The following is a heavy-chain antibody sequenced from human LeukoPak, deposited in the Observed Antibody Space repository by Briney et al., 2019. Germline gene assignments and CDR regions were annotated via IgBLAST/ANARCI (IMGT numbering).Heavy chain of an antibody. Sequence: SETLSLTCTVSGGSISSGGYYWSWIRQPPGKGLEWIGYIHYSGTTNYNPSLKNRVTISLDTSKNQFSPNLSSVTAADTAVYYCARMGGYSGYATHWGQGTLVTVSS. CDR2: IHYSGTT. CDR1: GGSISSGGYY. D-gene: IGHD5-12*01. V-gene: IGHV4-61*08. J-gene: IGHJ4*02. CDR3: ARMGGYSGYATH.